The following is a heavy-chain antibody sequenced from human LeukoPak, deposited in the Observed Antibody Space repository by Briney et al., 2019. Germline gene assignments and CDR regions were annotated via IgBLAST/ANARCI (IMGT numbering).Heavy chain of an antibody. J-gene: IGHJ4*02. CDR1: GVSISSYY. Sequence: PSETLSLTCTVSGVSISSYYWSWIRQPAGKGLEWIGRIYTSGSTNYNPSLKSRVTMSVDTSKNQFSLKLSSVTAADTAVYYCARSRMITFGGVIVPEYYFDYWGQGTLVTVSS. D-gene: IGHD3-16*02. CDR2: IYTSGST. CDR3: ARSRMITFGGVIVPEYYFDY. V-gene: IGHV4-4*07.